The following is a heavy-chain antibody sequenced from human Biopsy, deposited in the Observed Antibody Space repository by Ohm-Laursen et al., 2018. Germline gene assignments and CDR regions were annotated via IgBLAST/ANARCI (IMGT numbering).Heavy chain of an antibody. Sequence: SVKVSCKASGGTVSRYAISWVRQAPGQGLEWMGGIIPVFGLATYAQRLQGRVSITADTSTNTAYMELSSLRSDDTAVYFCARGLPTEYGDYFSLDYWGQGTLVIVSS. J-gene: IGHJ4*02. CDR2: IIPVFGLA. D-gene: IGHD4-17*01. V-gene: IGHV1-69*10. CDR3: ARGLPTEYGDYFSLDY. CDR1: GGTVSRYA.